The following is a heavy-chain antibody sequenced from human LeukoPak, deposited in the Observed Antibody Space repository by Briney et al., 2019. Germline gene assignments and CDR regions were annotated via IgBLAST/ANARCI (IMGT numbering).Heavy chain of an antibody. D-gene: IGHD3-3*01. J-gene: IGHJ4*02. CDR2: IYYSGST. CDR1: GGSISSYY. V-gene: IGHV4-59*01. Sequence: PSETLSLTCTVSGGSISSYYWSWIRQPPGKGLEWIGYIYYSGSTNYNPSLKSRVTISVDTSKNQFSLKLSSVTAADTAVYYCARSRSGYSDYWGQGTLVTVSS. CDR3: ARSRSGYSDY.